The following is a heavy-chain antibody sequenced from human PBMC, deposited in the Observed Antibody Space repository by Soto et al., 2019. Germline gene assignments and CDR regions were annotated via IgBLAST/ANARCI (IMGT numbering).Heavy chain of an antibody. D-gene: IGHD2-21*01. CDR1: GGTFSSYA. V-gene: IGHV1-69*12. CDR2: IIPIFGTA. J-gene: IGHJ4*02. CDR3: PRDDYCGGDCYDY. Sequence: QVQLVQSGAEVKKPGSSVKVSCKASGGTFSSYAISWVRQAPGQGLEWMGGIIPIFGTANYAQKVQGRVTITALESTGTAYMEMSSGRSVDTAVYYCPRDDYCGGDCYDYWGQGTLVTVSS.